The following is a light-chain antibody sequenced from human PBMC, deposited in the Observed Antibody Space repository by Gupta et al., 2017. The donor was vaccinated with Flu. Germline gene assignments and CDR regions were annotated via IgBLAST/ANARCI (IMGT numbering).Light chain of an antibody. Sequence: EIVMTQYPLSLPVAPGESASMSCRSSQSLLKSNGSNYLDWYLQRPGRSPQLLIYLSSHRASGVPDRFSGSGLGTDFTLKISRGEAEDVGVYYCMQSLQGLTFGGGTKMEIK. CDR2: LSS. CDR1: QSLLKSNGSNY. CDR3: MQSLQGLT. V-gene: IGKV2-28*01. J-gene: IGKJ4*01.